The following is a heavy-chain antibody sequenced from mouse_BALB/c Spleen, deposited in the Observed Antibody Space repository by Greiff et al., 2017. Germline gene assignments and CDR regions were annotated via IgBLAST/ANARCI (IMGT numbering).Heavy chain of an antibody. V-gene: IGHV1S126*01. CDR2: IDPSDSET. Sequence: QVQLQQSGPQLVRPGASVKISCKASGYSFTSYWMHWVKQRPGQGLEWIGMIDPSDSETRLNQKFKDKATLTVDKSSSTAYMQLSSPTSEDSAVYYCARWEGYDAWFAYWGQGTLVTVSA. CDR1: GYSFTSYW. J-gene: IGHJ3*01. D-gene: IGHD2-2*01. CDR3: ARWEGYDAWFAY.